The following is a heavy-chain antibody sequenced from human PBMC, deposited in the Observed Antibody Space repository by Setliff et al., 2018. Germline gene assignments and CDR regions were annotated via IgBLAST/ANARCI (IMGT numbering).Heavy chain of an antibody. CDR2: IYYTGST. D-gene: IGHD3-3*01. CDR1: GVSISSHY. V-gene: IGHV4-59*08. J-gene: IGHJ6*03. Sequence: KSSETLSLTCTVSGVSISSHYWSWVRQPPGKGLECIGDIYYTGSTKYNPSLWSRLTMSIDASKKQFSLKLTSVTAADTAVYYCARMSGFLYMDVWGKGTTVTVSS. CDR3: ARMSGFLYMDV.